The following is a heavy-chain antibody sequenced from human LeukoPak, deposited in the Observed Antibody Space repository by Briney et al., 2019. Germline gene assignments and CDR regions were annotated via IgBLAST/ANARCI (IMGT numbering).Heavy chain of an antibody. CDR1: GYTFTSYG. J-gene: IGHJ4*02. Sequence: GPAVKVSCKASGYTFTSYGISWVRQAPGQGLEWMGWITAYNDNTNYAQKLQGRVTMTTDTSTSTAYMELRSLRSDDTAVYYCARALLWFGEPSHIDYWGQGTLVTASS. V-gene: IGHV1-18*01. D-gene: IGHD3-10*01. CDR3: ARALLWFGEPSHIDY. CDR2: ITAYNDNT.